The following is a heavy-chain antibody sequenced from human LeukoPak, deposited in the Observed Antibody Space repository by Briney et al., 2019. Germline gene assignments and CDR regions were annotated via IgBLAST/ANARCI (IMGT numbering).Heavy chain of an antibody. CDR2: VYYSGST. V-gene: IGHV4-30-4*01. J-gene: IGHJ1*01. CDR3: ASPGVVRAYFQH. D-gene: IGHD3-16*01. Sequence: SETLSLTCTVSGGSISSGDYYWSWIRQPPGKGLEWIGFVYYSGSTYYNPSLKSRVTISLDTSKNQFSLKLSSVTAADTAVYYCASPGVVRAYFQHWGQGTLVTVSS. CDR1: GGSISSGDYY.